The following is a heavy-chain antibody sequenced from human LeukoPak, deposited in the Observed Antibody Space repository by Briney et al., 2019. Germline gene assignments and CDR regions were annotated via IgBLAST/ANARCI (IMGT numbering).Heavy chain of an antibody. Sequence: SETLSLTCTVSGGSLSNSGYYWGWIRQPPGTGLEWIGSIYYTGNTYYNPSLNSRVTISVDMSKNQFSLKLSSVTDADTAIYYCARLTSGWYVIYWGQGTLVTVSS. CDR1: GGSLSNSGYY. J-gene: IGHJ4*02. CDR3: ARLTSGWYVIY. V-gene: IGHV4-39*01. D-gene: IGHD6-19*01. CDR2: IYYTGNT.